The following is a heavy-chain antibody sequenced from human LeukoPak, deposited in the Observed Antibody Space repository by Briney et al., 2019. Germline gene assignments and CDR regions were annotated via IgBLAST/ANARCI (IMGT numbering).Heavy chain of an antibody. CDR1: GYTFTSYH. Sequence: SVKVSCKASGYTFTSYHMHWVRQAPGQGLEWMGIINPSGGSTNYAQRFRGRVTMTRDMSTGTVYMELSSLTSEDTAVYYCAREAITIFGLVRTQTTKGPHRFDPWGQGTLVTVSS. J-gene: IGHJ5*02. V-gene: IGHV1-46*01. CDR3: AREAITIFGLVRTQTTKGPHRFDP. CDR2: INPSGGST. D-gene: IGHD3-3*01.